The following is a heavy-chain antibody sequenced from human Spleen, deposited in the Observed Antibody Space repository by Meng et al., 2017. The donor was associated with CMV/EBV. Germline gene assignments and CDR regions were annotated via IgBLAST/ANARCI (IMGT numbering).Heavy chain of an antibody. CDR3: ARKSPYWYFDL. CDR1: GGSISSYY. V-gene: IGHV4-4*07. J-gene: IGHJ2*01. Sequence: SETLSLTCTVSGGSISSYYWSWIRQPAGKGLEWIGRIYTSGSTNYNPSLKSRVTVSVDTSKNHFSLRLNSVTAADTAMYYCARKSPYWYFDLWGRGTLVTVSS. CDR2: IYTSGST.